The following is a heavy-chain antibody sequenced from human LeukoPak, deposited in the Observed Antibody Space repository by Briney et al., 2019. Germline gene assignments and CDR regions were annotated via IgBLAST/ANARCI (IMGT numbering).Heavy chain of an antibody. CDR1: GYTFTGYD. J-gene: IGHJ4*02. Sequence: ASVKVSCKASGYTFTGYDINWVRQATGQGLEWMGWMNPNRGNTGYAQKFQGRVTMTRNTSISTAYMELSSLRSEDTAVYYWARGAGGNFDYWGQGTLVTVSS. V-gene: IGHV1-8*01. D-gene: IGHD6-13*01. CDR2: MNPNRGNT. CDR3: ARGAGGNFDY.